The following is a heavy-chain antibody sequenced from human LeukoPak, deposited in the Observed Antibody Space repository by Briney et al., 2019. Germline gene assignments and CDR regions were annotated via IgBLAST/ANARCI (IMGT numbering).Heavy chain of an antibody. V-gene: IGHV1-8*01. D-gene: IGHD3-9*01. Sequence: GASVKVSCKASGYTFTSYDINWVRQATGQGLEWMGWMNPNSGNTGYAQKFQGRVTVTRNTSISTAYMELSSLRSEDTAVYYCARTYDILTGQFDYWGQGTLVTVSS. CDR3: ARTYDILTGQFDY. CDR2: MNPNSGNT. CDR1: GYTFTSYD. J-gene: IGHJ4*02.